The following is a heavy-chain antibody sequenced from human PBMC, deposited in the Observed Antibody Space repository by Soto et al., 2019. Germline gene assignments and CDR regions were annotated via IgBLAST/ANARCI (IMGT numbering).Heavy chain of an antibody. CDR1: GGTFDSNA. Sequence: QVQLVQSGTEVRKPGSSVKVSCKASGGTFDSNAISWVRLAPGQGLERMGGIIPIFGTINNAQKFQDRVTITADESSNIVYMELSSLRSEDTAIYYCAREGLTFGAGAVGGAFDIWGQGTLVTVSS. D-gene: IGHD2-15*01. CDR2: IIPIFGTI. V-gene: IGHV1-69*12. J-gene: IGHJ3*02. CDR3: AREGLTFGAGAVGGAFDI.